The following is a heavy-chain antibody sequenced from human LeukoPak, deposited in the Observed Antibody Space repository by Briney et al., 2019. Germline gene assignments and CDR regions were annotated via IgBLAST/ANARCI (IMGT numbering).Heavy chain of an antibody. V-gene: IGHV1-18*01. D-gene: IGHD3-3*01. CDR2: ISAYNGNT. Sequence: GASVKVSCKASGYTFTSYGISWVRQAPGQGLEWMGWISAYNGNTNYAQKLQGRVTMTTDTSTSTAYMELRSLRSDDTAVYYCATMYYDFWSGSIPNYYMDVWGKGTTVTVSS. CDR3: ATMYYDFWSGSIPNYYMDV. J-gene: IGHJ6*03. CDR1: GYTFTSYG.